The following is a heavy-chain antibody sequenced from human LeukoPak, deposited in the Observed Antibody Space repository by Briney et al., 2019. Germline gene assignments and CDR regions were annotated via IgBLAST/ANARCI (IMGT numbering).Heavy chain of an antibody. Sequence: GGSLRLSCAASGFTFSDYYMSWIRQAPGKGLEWVSYISSSGSTIYYADSVKGRFTISRDNSKNTLYLPMNSLRAEDTAVYYCARDFTVRDYYDSSGHYYWGQGTLVTVSS. CDR2: ISSSGSTI. D-gene: IGHD3-22*01. V-gene: IGHV3-11*04. CDR1: GFTFSDYY. J-gene: IGHJ4*02. CDR3: ARDFTVRDYYDSSGHYY.